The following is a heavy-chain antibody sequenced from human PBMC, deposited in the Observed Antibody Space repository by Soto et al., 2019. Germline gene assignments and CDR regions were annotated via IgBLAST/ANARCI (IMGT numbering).Heavy chain of an antibody. D-gene: IGHD3-22*01. Sequence: SETLSLTCTVSGGSVSSGSYYWSWIRQPPGKGLEWVGYIYYSGSTNYNPSLKSRVTISVDTSKNQFSLKLSSVTAEDTAVYYCARDIRVYYDSSGYQYYYYYMDVWGKGTTVTVSS. V-gene: IGHV4-61*01. J-gene: IGHJ6*03. CDR2: IYYSGST. CDR3: ARDIRVYYDSSGYQYYYYYMDV. CDR1: GGSVSSGSYY.